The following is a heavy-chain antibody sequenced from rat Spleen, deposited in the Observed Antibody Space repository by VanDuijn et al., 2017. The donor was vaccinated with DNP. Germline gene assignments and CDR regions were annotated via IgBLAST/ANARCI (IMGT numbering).Heavy chain of an antibody. J-gene: IGHJ2*01. CDR1: GYPITSGFR. V-gene: IGHV3-3*01. D-gene: IGHD5-1*01. Sequence: EVQLQESGPGLVKPSQSLSLTCSVAGYPITSGFRWTWIRKFPGNKLEWMGYINGEGSTDYNPSLKSRVSITRDTSKNQFFLQINSVITEDTATYYCAIQLGVFGFWGQGVMVTVSS. CDR2: INGEGST. CDR3: AIQLGVFGF.